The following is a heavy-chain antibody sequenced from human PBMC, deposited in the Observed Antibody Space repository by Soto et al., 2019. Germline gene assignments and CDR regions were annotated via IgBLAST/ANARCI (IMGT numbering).Heavy chain of an antibody. V-gene: IGHV3-33*01. CDR3: ARERYSSSSVYYYYGMDV. J-gene: IGHJ6*02. Sequence: GGSLRLSCASSGFTFSSYGMHWVRQAPGKGLEWVAVIWYDGSNKYYADSVKGRFTISRDNSKNTLYLQMNSLRAEDTAVYYCARERYSSSSVYYYYGMDVWGQGTTVTVSS. CDR1: GFTFSSYG. CDR2: IWYDGSNK. D-gene: IGHD6-6*01.